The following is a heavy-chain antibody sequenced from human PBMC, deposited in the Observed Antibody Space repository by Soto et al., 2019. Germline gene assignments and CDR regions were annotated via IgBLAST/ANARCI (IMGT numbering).Heavy chain of an antibody. CDR3: ARHAELPAALRWGYYYMDV. CDR1: GGSISRYY. CDR2: IYYSGST. Sequence: SETLSLTCTVSGGSISRYYWSWIRQPPEKGLEWIGYIYYSGSTNYNPSLKSRVTISVDTSKNQFSLKLSSVTAADTAVYYCARHAELPAALRWGYYYMDVWGKGTTVTVSS. J-gene: IGHJ6*03. V-gene: IGHV4-59*08. D-gene: IGHD2-2*01.